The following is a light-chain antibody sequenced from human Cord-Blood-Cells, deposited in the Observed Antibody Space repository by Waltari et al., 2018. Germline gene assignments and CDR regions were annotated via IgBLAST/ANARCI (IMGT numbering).Light chain of an antibody. CDR2: GAS. J-gene: IGKJ2*01. Sequence: EIVLTQSPVTLSLSPGERATLSCRASQSVSSSYLAWYQQKPGQAPRLLIYGASSRATGIPDRFSGSGSGTDFTLTISRLEPEDFAVYYCQQYGSSPVTFGQGTKLEIK. CDR1: QSVSSSY. V-gene: IGKV3-20*01. CDR3: QQYGSSPVT.